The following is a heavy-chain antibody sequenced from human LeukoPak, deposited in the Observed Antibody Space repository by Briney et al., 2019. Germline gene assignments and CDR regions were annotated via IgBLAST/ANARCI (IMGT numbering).Heavy chain of an antibody. D-gene: IGHD2-15*01. J-gene: IGHJ4*02. Sequence: GGSLRLSCAASGFTFSSYGMHWVRQAPGKGLEWVAVIWYDGSNKYYADSVKGRFTTSRDNSKNTLYLQMNSLRAEDTAVYYCAKGSHPSGYFDYWGQGTLVTVSS. CDR3: AKGSHPSGYFDY. V-gene: IGHV3-33*06. CDR1: GFTFSSYG. CDR2: IWYDGSNK.